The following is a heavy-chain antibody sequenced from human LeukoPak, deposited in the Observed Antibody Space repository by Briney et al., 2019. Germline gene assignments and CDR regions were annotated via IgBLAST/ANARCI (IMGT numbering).Heavy chain of an antibody. CDR2: INSDGSNT. J-gene: IGHJ5*02. CDR1: GFTSSSYW. Sequence: GGSRRLSWAASGFTSSSYWMHWVRQAPGKGRVWVSRINSDGSNTNYADSVKGRSTISRDNAKNTVYLQMNSLRAEDTAVYYCARGRGPYGWFDPWGQGTLVTVSS. CDR3: ARGRGPYGWFDP. V-gene: IGHV3-74*01. D-gene: IGHD3-10*01.